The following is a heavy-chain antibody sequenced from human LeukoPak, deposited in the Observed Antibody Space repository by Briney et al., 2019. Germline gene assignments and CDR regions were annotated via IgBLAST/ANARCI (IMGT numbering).Heavy chain of an antibody. Sequence: GGSLRLSCAASGFTFSSYWMSWVRQAPGKGLEWVANIKQDGSEKYYVDSVKGRFTISRDNAKNSLYLQMNSLRAEDTAVYYCAREGYGGKLGFDYWGQGTLVTVSS. CDR2: IKQDGSEK. D-gene: IGHD4-23*01. V-gene: IGHV3-7*01. CDR1: GFTFSSYW. CDR3: AREGYGGKLGFDY. J-gene: IGHJ4*02.